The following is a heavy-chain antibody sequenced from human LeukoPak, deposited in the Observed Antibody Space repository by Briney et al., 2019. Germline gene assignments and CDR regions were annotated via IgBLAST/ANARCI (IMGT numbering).Heavy chain of an antibody. D-gene: IGHD3-10*01. CDR1: GAYISSYY. Sequence: PSETLSLTCTVSGAYISSYYWSWIRQPPGKGLEWIGFIYYTGSTNQNPSLKSRVTISIDTSKNQFSLKLSSVTAADTAVYYCARVAYGSGSSLVDYWGQGTLVTVSS. CDR2: IYYTGST. CDR3: ARVAYGSGSSLVDY. V-gene: IGHV4-59*01. J-gene: IGHJ4*02.